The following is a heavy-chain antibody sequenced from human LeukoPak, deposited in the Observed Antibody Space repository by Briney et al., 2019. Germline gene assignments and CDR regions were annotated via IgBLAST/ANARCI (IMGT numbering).Heavy chain of an antibody. CDR2: IYTSGST. CDR3: ARECGGTSCPYNNMDV. V-gene: IGHV4-4*07. D-gene: IGHD2-2*01. Sequence: SETLSLTCTVSGGSISGYYRTWIRQPAGKGLEWIGRIYTSGSTNYNPSLKSRLTMSEDTSKNQFSLKLSSVTAADTAVYYCARECGGTSCPYNNMDVWGQGTTVTVSS. CDR1: GGSISGYY. J-gene: IGHJ6*02.